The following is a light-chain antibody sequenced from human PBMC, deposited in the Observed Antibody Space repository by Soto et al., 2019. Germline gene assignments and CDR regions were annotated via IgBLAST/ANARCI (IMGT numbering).Light chain of an antibody. CDR3: TAYTSSFTVYV. CDR1: SSDVGGYDY. J-gene: IGLJ1*01. Sequence: QSALTQPASVSGSPGQSITISCAGTSSDVGGYDYVSWYQHHPGKAPKLIIYDVSNRPTGVSSRFSGSKSGNTASLTISGLQADDEADYYCTAYTSSFTVYVFGTGTKVTVL. V-gene: IGLV2-14*03. CDR2: DVS.